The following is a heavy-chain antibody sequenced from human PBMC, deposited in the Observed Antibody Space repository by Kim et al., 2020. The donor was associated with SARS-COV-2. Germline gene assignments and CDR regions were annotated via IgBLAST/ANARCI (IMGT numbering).Heavy chain of an antibody. CDR3: ARLQTSHYYYGMDV. CDR2: IYYSVST. Sequence: SETLSLTCTVSGGSISSSSYYWGWIRQPPGKGLEWIGSIYYSVSTYYNPSLKSRVTISVDTSKNQFSLKLSSVTAADTAVYYCARLQTSHYYYGMDVWGQGTTVTVSS. D-gene: IGHD1-1*01. CDR1: GGSISSSSYY. V-gene: IGHV4-39*01. J-gene: IGHJ6*02.